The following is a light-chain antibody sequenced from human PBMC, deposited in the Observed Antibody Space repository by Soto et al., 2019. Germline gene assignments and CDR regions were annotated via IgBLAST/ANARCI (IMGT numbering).Light chain of an antibody. CDR2: DAS. CDR3: QQYASSPRT. Sequence: EILLTQAPCTLSLSPGDRATLSCRASQSVSGSYLAWYQQKPGQAPRLLIYDASSRATGIPDRFSGSGSEADFTLTISRLEPEDFAVYYCQQYASSPRTFGQGTKVDI. CDR1: QSVSGSY. V-gene: IGKV3-20*01. J-gene: IGKJ1*01.